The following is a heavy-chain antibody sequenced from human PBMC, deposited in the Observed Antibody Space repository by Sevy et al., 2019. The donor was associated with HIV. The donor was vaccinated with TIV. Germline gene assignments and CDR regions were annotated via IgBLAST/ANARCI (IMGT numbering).Heavy chain of an antibody. CDR3: AREGCTKPHDY. Sequence: KHGGSLRLSCTASGFTFSRYTMSWVRQAPGKGLEWVSTFCFGGGEINYADSVKGRFTISRDNSKNTLYLQMNSLRAEDTAVYYCAREGCTKPHDYWGQGTLVTVSS. J-gene: IGHJ4*02. D-gene: IGHD2-8*01. CDR2: FCFGGGEI. CDR1: GFTFSRYT. V-gene: IGHV3-23*01.